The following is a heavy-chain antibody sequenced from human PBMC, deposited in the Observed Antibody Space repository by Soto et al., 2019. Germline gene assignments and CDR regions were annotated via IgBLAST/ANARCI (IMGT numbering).Heavy chain of an antibody. V-gene: IGHV4-30-2*01. CDR2: IYHSGST. Sequence: QLQLQESGSGLVKPSQTLSLTCAVSGGSISSGGYSWSWIRQPPGKGLEWIGNIYHSGSTYYNPSLKSLVTISVDRSKNHFSLKLSSVTAADTAVYYCAGAVRGGATDYWGQGTLVTVSS. CDR3: AGAVRGGATDY. CDR1: GGSISSGGYS. J-gene: IGHJ4*02. D-gene: IGHD1-26*01.